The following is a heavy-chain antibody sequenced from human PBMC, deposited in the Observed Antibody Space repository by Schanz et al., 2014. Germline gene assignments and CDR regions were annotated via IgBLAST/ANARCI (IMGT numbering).Heavy chain of an antibody. CDR2: ISAYNGNT. V-gene: IGHV1-18*01. D-gene: IGHD2-2*01. J-gene: IGHJ5*02. CDR3: ARDRRRYCSTASCLHDNWFDP. CDR1: GYTFISYG. Sequence: QVQLVESGSELKKPGASVKVSCKASGYTFISYGIKWVRQAPGQGLEWMGWISAYNGNTNYAQKLQGRVTMTTDTSTSTAYMELRSLRSDDTAVYYCARDRRRYCSTASCLHDNWFDPWGQGTLVIVSS.